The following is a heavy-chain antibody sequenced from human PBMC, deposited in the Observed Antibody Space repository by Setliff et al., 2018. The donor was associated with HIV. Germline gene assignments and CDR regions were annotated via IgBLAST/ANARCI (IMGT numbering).Heavy chain of an antibody. CDR3: ARDSFGGEFTYYYYGMDV. J-gene: IGHJ6*02. Sequence: ASVKVSCKASGYTFTSYDINWVRQATGQGLEWMGWMNPSSGNTGYAQKFQGRVTITRDTSASTAYMELSSLRSEDTAVYYCARDSFGGEFTYYYYGMDVWGQGTTVTVS. CDR1: GYTFTSYD. D-gene: IGHD3-10*01. V-gene: IGHV1-8*03. CDR2: MNPSSGNT.